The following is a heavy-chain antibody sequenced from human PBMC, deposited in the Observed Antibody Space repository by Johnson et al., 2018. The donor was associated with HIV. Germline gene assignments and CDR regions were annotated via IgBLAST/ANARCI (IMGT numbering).Heavy chain of an antibody. J-gene: IGHJ3*02. CDR3: AKDLVVINVRYAFHI. Sequence: MQLVESGGGLVQPGGSLRLSCKASGFTFSSYAMHWVRQAPGKGLEWVSYISSSGSTIFYADSVKGRFTISRDNAKNSLYLQMNTLRPEDTALYYCAKDLVVINVRYAFHIWGQGTMVTVS. V-gene: IGHV3-48*03. CDR1: GFTFSSYA. CDR2: ISSSGSTI. D-gene: IGHD3-22*01.